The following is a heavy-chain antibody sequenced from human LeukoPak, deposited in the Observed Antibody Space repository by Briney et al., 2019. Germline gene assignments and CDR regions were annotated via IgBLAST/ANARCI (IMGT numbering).Heavy chain of an antibody. V-gene: IGHV3-43*02. J-gene: IGHJ4*02. D-gene: IGHD6-13*01. CDR3: AKGCRYSSCWYDY. CDR1: GFTFDDFA. CDR2: ISGEGGST. Sequence: PGGSLRLSCAASGFTFDDFAMHWVRQAPGKGLEWVSLISGEGGSTYYADSVKGRFTISRDNSKNSLYLQTNTLRSEDTALYYCAKGCRYSSCWYDYWGQGTLVTVSS.